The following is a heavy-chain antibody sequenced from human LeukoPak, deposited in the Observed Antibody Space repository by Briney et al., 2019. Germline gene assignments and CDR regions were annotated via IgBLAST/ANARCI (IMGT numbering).Heavy chain of an antibody. V-gene: IGHV4-34*01. Sequence: SETLSLTCAVYGGPFSGYYWSWIRQPPGKGLEWIGEINHSGSTNYNPSLKSRVTISVDTSKNQFSLKLSSVTAADTAVYYCARVAGGGWPDWYFDLWGRGTLVTVSS. D-gene: IGHD6-19*01. CDR2: INHSGST. J-gene: IGHJ2*01. CDR3: ARVAGGGWPDWYFDL. CDR1: GGPFSGYY.